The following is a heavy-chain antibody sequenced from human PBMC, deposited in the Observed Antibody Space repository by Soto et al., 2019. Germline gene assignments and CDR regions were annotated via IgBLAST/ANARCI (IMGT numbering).Heavy chain of an antibody. Sequence: ASVKVSCKASGYTFTSYGISWVRQAPGQGLEWMGWISAYNGNTNYAQKLQGRVTMTTDTSTSTAYMELRSLRSDDTAVYYCARDFHDFWSDPGGDYFDYWGQGTLVTVSS. CDR3: ARDFHDFWSDPGGDYFDY. V-gene: IGHV1-18*01. D-gene: IGHD3-3*01. J-gene: IGHJ4*02. CDR2: ISAYNGNT. CDR1: GYTFTSYG.